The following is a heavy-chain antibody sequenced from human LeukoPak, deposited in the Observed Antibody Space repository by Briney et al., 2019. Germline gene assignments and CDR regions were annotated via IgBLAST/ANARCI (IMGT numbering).Heavy chain of an antibody. D-gene: IGHD7-27*01. V-gene: IGHV4-61*02. Sequence: SQTLSLTCTVSGDSISSGNYYWTWIRQPAGKGLEWIGRIYTSGNTNYNPSLKSQVTISMDTSRNQFSLNLNSVTAADTAVYYCARDRAGDSFDIWGQGTMVTVSS. CDR2: IYTSGNT. CDR1: GDSISSGNYY. CDR3: ARDRAGDSFDI. J-gene: IGHJ3*02.